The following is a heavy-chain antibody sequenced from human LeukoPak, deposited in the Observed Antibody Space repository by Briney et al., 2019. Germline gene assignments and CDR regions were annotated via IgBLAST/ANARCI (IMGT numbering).Heavy chain of an antibody. J-gene: IGHJ4*02. CDR3: ARETSGSFPY. V-gene: IGHV3-74*01. CDR2: INSNGSSP. CDR1: GFTFSSYW. Sequence: GGSLRLSCTASGFTFSSYWMQWVRQAPGKGLVWVSRINSNGSSPSYADSVKGRFTISRDNSKNTLYLQMNNLSAEDTAVYYCARETSGSFPYWGQGTLVTVSS. D-gene: IGHD2-15*01.